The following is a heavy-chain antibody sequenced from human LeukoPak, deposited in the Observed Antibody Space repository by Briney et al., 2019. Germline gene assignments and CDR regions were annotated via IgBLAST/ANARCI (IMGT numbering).Heavy chain of an antibody. CDR1: GGSISSSSYY. Sequence: SETLSLTCTVSGGSISSSSYYWGWIRQPPGKGLEWIGSICYSGSTYYNPSLKSRVTISVDTSKNQFSLKLSSVTAADTAVYYCASRSALIAVAGRRTYYFDYWGQGTLVTVSS. CDR2: ICYSGST. V-gene: IGHV4-39*01. CDR3: ASRSALIAVAGRRTYYFDY. D-gene: IGHD6-19*01. J-gene: IGHJ4*02.